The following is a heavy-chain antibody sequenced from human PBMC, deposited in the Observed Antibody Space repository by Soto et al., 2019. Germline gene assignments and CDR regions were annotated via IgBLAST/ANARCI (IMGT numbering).Heavy chain of an antibody. CDR3: ARSRDGYKTYEY. CDR1: GYTFTGYY. J-gene: IGHJ4*02. V-gene: IGHV1-2*04. D-gene: IGHD5-12*01. Sequence: QVQLVQSGAEVKKPGASVKVSCKASGYTFTGYYMHWVRQAPGQGLEWMGWINPNSGGTNYAQKFQGWVTMTRDTSISPDYQEPSRLRSDDTAVDYCARSRDGYKTYEYWGQGTLVTVSS. CDR2: INPNSGGT.